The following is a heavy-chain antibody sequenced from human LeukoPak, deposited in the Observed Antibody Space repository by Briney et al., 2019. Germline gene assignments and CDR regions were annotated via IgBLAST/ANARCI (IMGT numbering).Heavy chain of an antibody. CDR1: GYTFTSYA. CDR3: ARARIAVAGTFDY. V-gene: IGHV1-3*01. CDR2: INAGKGNT. J-gene: IGHJ4*02. Sequence: ASVKVSCKASGYTFTSYAMHLVRQAPGQRLEWMGWINAGKGNTKYSQKFQGRVTITRDTSASTAYMELSSLRSEDTAVYYCARARIAVAGTFDYWGQGTLVTVSS. D-gene: IGHD6-19*01.